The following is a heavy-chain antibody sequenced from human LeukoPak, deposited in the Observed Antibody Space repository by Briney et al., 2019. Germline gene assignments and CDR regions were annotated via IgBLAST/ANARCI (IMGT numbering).Heavy chain of an antibody. D-gene: IGHD5-18*01. V-gene: IGHV3-23*01. CDR3: AKHTLLRGYSYGFDY. Sequence: GGSLRLSCAASGFTFSTYAMSWVRQAPGKGLEWVSAISGSGDLTFYADSVEGRFTISRDNSKNTLYLQMNSLRAEDTAVYYCAKHTLLRGYSYGFDYWGQGTLVTVSS. J-gene: IGHJ4*02. CDR1: GFTFSTYA. CDR2: ISGSGDLT.